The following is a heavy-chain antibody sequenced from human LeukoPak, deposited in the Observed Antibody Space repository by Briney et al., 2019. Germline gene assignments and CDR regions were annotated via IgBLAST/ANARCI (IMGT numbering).Heavy chain of an antibody. Sequence: GASVKVSCKASGYTFTSYGISWVRQAPGQGLEWMGIINPSGGSTSYAQKFQGRVTMTRDMSTSTVYMELSSLRSEDTAVYYCTLADVLFDPWGQGTLVTVSS. J-gene: IGHJ5*02. CDR2: INPSGGST. CDR1: GYTFTSYG. V-gene: IGHV1-46*01. CDR3: TLADVLFDP. D-gene: IGHD6-6*01.